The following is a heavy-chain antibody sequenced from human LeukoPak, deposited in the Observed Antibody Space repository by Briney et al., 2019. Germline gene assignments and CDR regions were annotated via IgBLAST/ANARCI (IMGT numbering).Heavy chain of an antibody. CDR2: IGPDGGTT. Sequence: GGCLRLACAASGFTFDTCGVHWFRQAAGKGLEYVSGIGPDGGTTYYANSAKGRFTISRDNAKYMLYLQMDSLTPDDLAVYYCARGAQLTDYWGQGTLVTVSS. V-gene: IGHV3-64*01. J-gene: IGHJ4*02. CDR3: ARGAQLTDY. D-gene: IGHD6-13*01. CDR1: GFTFDTCG.